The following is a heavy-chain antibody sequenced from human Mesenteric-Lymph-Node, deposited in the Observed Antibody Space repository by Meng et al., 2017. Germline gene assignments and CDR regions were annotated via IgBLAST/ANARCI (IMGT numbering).Heavy chain of an antibody. D-gene: IGHD5-18*01. CDR3: ARDRGYSYGKSFFDY. CDR2: IYYSGSI. V-gene: IGHV4-61*01. Sequence: QVQLQESGPGLVRPSETLSLPCTVSGGSVSSGSYYWSWIRQPPGKGLEWIGYIYYSGSINYNPSLKSRVTISVDTSKNQFSLKLSSVTAADTAVYYCARDRGYSYGKSFFDYWGQGTLVTVSS. J-gene: IGHJ4*02. CDR1: GGSVSSGSYY.